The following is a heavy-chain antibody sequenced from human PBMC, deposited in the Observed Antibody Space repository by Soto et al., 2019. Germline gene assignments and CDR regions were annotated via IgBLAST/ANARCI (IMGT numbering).Heavy chain of an antibody. CDR3: AKTSGGSGSYYNSFDY. J-gene: IGHJ4*02. CDR1: GFTFDDYA. Sequence: GGSLRLSCAASGFTFDDYAMHWVRQAPGKGLEWVSGISWNSGSIGYADSVKGRFTISRDNAKNSLYLQMNSLRAEDTALYYCAKTSGGSGSYYNSFDYWGQGTLVTVSS. CDR2: ISWNSGSI. V-gene: IGHV3-9*01. D-gene: IGHD3-10*01.